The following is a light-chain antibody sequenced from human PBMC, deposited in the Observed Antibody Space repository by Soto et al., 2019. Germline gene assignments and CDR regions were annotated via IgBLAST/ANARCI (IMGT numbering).Light chain of an antibody. Sequence: EILMTQSPATLSVSQGERATLSCRASQTVGSSFLAWFQHKPGQAPRRLIYGASTRATGIPDRFSGSGSGTDFTLTISRLEPEDFAVYYCHQYGSSQTFGQGTKVDTK. CDR2: GAS. CDR1: QTVGSSF. V-gene: IGKV3-20*01. CDR3: HQYGSSQT. J-gene: IGKJ1*01.